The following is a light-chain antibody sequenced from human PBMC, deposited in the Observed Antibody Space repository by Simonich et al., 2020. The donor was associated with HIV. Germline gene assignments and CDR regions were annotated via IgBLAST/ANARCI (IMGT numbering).Light chain of an antibody. CDR1: QSVSSN. V-gene: IGKV3-11*01. J-gene: IGKJ4*01. CDR3: QQRSNWPLT. CDR2: DAS. Sequence: EIVMTQSPATLSVSPGQRATLSCRASQSVSSNLAWYQQKPGQAPRLLISDASTRAPGIPARFGGSGSGTDFTLTISSLEPEDFAVYYCQQRSNWPLTFGGGTKVEIK.